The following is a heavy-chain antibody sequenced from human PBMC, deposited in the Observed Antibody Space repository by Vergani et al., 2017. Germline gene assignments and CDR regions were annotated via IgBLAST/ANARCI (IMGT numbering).Heavy chain of an antibody. CDR2: ISSSSSTI. CDR1: GFTFSSYS. Sequence: EVQLVESGGGLVQRGGYLRLSCAASGFTFSSYSMNWVRQAPGKGLEWVSYISSSSSTIYYADSVKGRFTISRDNAKNSLYLQMNSLRAEDTAVYYCARGCRRLLEWLNYYYYGMDVWGQGTTVTVSS. CDR3: ARGCRRLLEWLNYYYYGMDV. J-gene: IGHJ6*02. V-gene: IGHV3-48*04. D-gene: IGHD3-3*01.